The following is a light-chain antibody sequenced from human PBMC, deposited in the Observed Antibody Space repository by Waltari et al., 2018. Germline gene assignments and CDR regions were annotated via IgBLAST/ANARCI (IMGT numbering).Light chain of an antibody. J-gene: IGLJ3*02. CDR3: ALYMGSGIWV. CDR1: SVSLSPTSY. Sequence: QTVVPQEPSLSVSPGGTITLTCALRSVSLSPTSYATRYQQTPAQAPRPLVYKANARSSGGPDRFSGSILGNTAALTITGAQADDESDYYCALYMGSGIWVFGGGTKLTVL. V-gene: IGLV8-61*01. CDR2: KAN.